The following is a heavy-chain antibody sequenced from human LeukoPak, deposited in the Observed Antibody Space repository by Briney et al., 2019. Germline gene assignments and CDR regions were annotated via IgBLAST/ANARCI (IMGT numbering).Heavy chain of an antibody. CDR1: GITLSNYG. V-gene: IGHV3-23*01. J-gene: IGHJ4*02. Sequence: AGGSLRLSCAVSGITLSNYGMSWVRLAPGKGLEWVAGISGSGGRTNYADSVKGRFTISRDNAKNTLYLQMNSLRAEDTAVYFCAKRGAVIRVILVGFHKEAYYFDSWGQGALVTVSS. CDR3: AKRGAVIRVILVGFHKEAYYFDS. CDR2: ISGSGGRT. D-gene: IGHD3-22*01.